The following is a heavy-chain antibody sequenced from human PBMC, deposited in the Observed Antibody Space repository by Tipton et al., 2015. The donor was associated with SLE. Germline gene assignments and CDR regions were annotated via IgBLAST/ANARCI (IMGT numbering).Heavy chain of an antibody. CDR1: GGTFSSYA. Sequence: QLVQSGAEVKKPGSSVKVSCKASGGTFSSYAIRWLRQAPGQGLEWMGGFIPIFGTANYAQKFQGRVTITTDESTSTAYMELSILRSEDTAVYYCARVLAWGSYRQLKPLVYWGQGTLVTVSS. D-gene: IGHD3-16*02. V-gene: IGHV1-69*01. CDR3: ARVLAWGSYRQLKPLVY. CDR2: FIPIFGTA. J-gene: IGHJ4*02.